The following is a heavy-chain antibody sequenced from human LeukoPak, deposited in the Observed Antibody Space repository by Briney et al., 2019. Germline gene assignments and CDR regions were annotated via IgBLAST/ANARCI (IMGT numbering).Heavy chain of an antibody. J-gene: IGHJ4*02. CDR3: AKEGSGTYRNFDY. CDR1: GYSFTGYY. V-gene: IGHV1-2*02. D-gene: IGHD1-26*01. Sequence: ASVTVSCKASGYSFTGYYMHWVRQAPGQGLEWMGWINPYSGCTNYAQKFQGRVSMTRDTSISTAYMELNRLRSDDTAVYYCAKEGSGTYRNFDYWGEGTLVTVSS. CDR2: INPYSGCT.